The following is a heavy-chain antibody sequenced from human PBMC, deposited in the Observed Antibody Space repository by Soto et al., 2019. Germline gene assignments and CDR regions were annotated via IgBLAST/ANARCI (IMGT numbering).Heavy chain of an antibody. J-gene: IGHJ3*02. CDR3: TRGRKVAFDI. V-gene: IGHV3-49*04. Sequence: GGSLRLSCTASGFNFGDYAMSWVRQAPGKGLEWVGFIRSKAYGGTTEYAASVKGRFTISRDDSKSIAYLQMNSLKTEDTAVYYCTRGRKVAFDIWGQGTMVTVS. CDR2: IRSKAYGGTT. CDR1: GFNFGDYA.